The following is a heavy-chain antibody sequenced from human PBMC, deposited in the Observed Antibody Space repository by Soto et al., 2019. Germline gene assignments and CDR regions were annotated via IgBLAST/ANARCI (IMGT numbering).Heavy chain of an antibody. D-gene: IGHD3-22*01. CDR3: AKDGAGSNYYDSSGYYYGWGY. Sequence: GGSLRLSCAASGFTFSSYAMSWVRQAPGKGLEWVSAISGSGGSTYYADSVKGRFTISRDNSKNTLYLQMNSLRAEDTAVYYCAKDGAGSNYYDSSGYYYGWGYWGQGTLVTVSS. CDR1: GFTFSSYA. J-gene: IGHJ4*02. V-gene: IGHV3-23*01. CDR2: ISGSGGST.